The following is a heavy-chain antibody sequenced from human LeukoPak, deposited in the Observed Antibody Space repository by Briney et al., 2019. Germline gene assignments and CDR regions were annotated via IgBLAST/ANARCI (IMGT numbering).Heavy chain of an antibody. J-gene: IGHJ4*02. Sequence: SETLSLTCTVSGGSISSYYWSWIRQPPGKGLEWIGYIYYSGSTNYNPSLKSRVTISVDTSKNQFSLKLSFVTAAATAVYYCARQVAAIHPPDYWGQGTLVTVSS. CDR1: GGSISSYY. V-gene: IGHV4-59*08. CDR2: IYYSGST. CDR3: ARQVAAIHPPDY. D-gene: IGHD2-15*01.